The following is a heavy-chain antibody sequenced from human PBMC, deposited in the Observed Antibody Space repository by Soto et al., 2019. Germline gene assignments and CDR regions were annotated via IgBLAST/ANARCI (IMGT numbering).Heavy chain of an antibody. CDR1: GFTFTSHN. CDR2: ISPYDHSM. D-gene: IGHD3-10*01. Sequence: EVQLVESGGGLVKPGGSLRLSCAASGFTFTSHNIYWFRQAPGKGLEWVSSISPYDHSMYYADSVRGRFTVSKDNAKSSVYLQMDSLRAEDTAIYYCARALSTIVRAYNWGQGTLVTVSS. V-gene: IGHV3-21*02. CDR3: ARALSTIVRAYN. J-gene: IGHJ4*02.